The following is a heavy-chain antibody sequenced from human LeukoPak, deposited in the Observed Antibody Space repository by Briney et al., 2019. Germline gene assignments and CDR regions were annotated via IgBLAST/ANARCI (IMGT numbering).Heavy chain of an antibody. CDR3: ARIQRDYDFWSGNYYYYYGMDV. Sequence: SGPTLVNPPQTLTLTCTFSGFSLTTSEVLVAWIRQPPGKALEWLALIYGDGDTRYSPSLKSRLTITKDTSKNQVVLTMTNMDPVDTATYYCARIQRDYDFWSGNYYYYYGMDVWGQGTTVTVSS. D-gene: IGHD3-3*01. V-gene: IGHV2-5*02. CDR1: GFSLTTSEVL. CDR2: IYGDGDT. J-gene: IGHJ6*02.